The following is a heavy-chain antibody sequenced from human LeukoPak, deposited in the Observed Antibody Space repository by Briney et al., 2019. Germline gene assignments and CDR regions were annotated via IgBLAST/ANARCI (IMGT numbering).Heavy chain of an antibody. CDR2: IQSKTDGGTT. V-gene: IGHV3-15*01. CDR1: GFTFSNAW. Sequence: GGSLRLSCSASGFTFSNAWMGWVRQAPGKGLEWVGRIQSKTDGGTTDYAAPVKGRFTISRDDSKNTLYLQMNSLKTEDTAVYYCTTGYYEFECWGQGTLVTVSS. CDR3: TTGYYEFEC. D-gene: IGHD3/OR15-3a*01. J-gene: IGHJ4*02.